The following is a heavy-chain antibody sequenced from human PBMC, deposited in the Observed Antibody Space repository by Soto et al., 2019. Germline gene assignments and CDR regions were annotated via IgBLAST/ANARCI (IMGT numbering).Heavy chain of an antibody. CDR2: IWYDGSNK. V-gene: IGHV3-33*01. Sequence: QVQLVESGGGVVQPGRSLRLSCAASGFTFSSYGMHWVRQAPGKGLEWVAVIWYDGSNKYYADSVKGRFTISRDNSKNTLYLQMNSLRADDMAVHYCARGTGTPDYYSYGMDVWGQGTTVTVSS. D-gene: IGHD1-1*01. CDR3: ARGTGTPDYYSYGMDV. CDR1: GFTFSSYG. J-gene: IGHJ6*02.